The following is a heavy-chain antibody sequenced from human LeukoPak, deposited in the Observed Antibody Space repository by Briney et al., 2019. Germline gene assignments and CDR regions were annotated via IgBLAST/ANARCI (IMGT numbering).Heavy chain of an antibody. Sequence: SETLSLTCSVSGGSISSYYWSWIRQPPGKGLEWIGYIYYSGNINYNPSLKSRVTISVDTSKNQSSLKLSSVTAADTAVYFCARQFLSGQWLNYFDYWGQGTLLTVSS. CDR2: IYYSGNI. V-gene: IGHV4-59*08. CDR1: GGSISSYY. J-gene: IGHJ4*02. CDR3: ARQFLSGQWLNYFDY. D-gene: IGHD6-19*01.